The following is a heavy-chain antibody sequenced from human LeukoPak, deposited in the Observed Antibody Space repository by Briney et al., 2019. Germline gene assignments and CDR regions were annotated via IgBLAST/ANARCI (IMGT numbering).Heavy chain of an antibody. CDR2: ISSSGSTI. V-gene: IGHV3-48*04. Sequence: PGGSLRLSCAASGFTFSSYGMNWVRQAPGKGLEWVSYISSSGSTIYYADSVKGRFTISRDNAKNSLYLQMNSLRAEDTAVYYCARLVAAAGNNWFDPWGQGTLVTVSS. CDR1: GFTFSSYG. D-gene: IGHD6-13*01. CDR3: ARLVAAAGNNWFDP. J-gene: IGHJ5*02.